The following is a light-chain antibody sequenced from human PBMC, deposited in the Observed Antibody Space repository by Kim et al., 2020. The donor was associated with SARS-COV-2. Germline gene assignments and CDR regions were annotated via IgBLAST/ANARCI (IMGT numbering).Light chain of an antibody. CDR2: RAS. J-gene: IGKJ2*01. Sequence: SASVGDRVPITCRASESVTNYLAWFQRKPGRAPKLLIYRASNLETGVPSRFSASGLGTEFTLTIDSLQPDDFANYFCKQSHTPPYTFGQGTKLEIK. CDR3: KQSHTPPYT. CDR1: ESVTNY. V-gene: IGKV1-5*03.